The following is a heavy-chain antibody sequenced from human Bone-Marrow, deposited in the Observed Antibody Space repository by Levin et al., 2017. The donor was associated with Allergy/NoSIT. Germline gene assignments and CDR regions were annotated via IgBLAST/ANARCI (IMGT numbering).Heavy chain of an antibody. D-gene: IGHD3-10*01. CDR3: ASRGSFDH. V-gene: IGHV3-30*03. CDR2: ITSDGSNK. J-gene: IGHJ4*02. Sequence: GESLKISCAASGLSFSDYGMHWVRQAPDSGLEWVALITSDGSNKFYADSVKGRFIISRDNSRNILYLQLNSLRPEDTAVYYCASRGSFDHWGQGTLVTVSS. CDR1: GLSFSDYG.